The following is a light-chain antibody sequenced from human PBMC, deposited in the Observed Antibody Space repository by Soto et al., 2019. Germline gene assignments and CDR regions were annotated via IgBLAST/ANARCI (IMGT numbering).Light chain of an antibody. CDR3: SSYTTTNTVL. J-gene: IGLJ3*02. CDR1: SSDVDAYNY. CDR2: DVN. Sequence: QSVLTQTASVSGSPGQSITISCTGTSSDVDAYNYVSWYQQHPGKAPKLIIYDVNNWPSGVSNRFSGSKSGSTASLIISGLQPEDEADYYCSSYTTTNTVLFGGGTKLTVL. V-gene: IGLV2-14*03.